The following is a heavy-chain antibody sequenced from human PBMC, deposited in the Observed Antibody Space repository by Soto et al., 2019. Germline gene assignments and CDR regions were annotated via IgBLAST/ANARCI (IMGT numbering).Heavy chain of an antibody. D-gene: IGHD3-10*01. V-gene: IGHV4-30-4*01. Sequence: QVQLQESGPGLVKPSQTLSLTCTVSGDSMGSGDYYWTWIRQPPGKGLEWIGYIYYIGTTFYNPSLASRVNISIATSKNHFSLRLTSVTAADTAVYYCSRGSTYYGFLTWGQGTLVTVSS. J-gene: IGHJ5*02. CDR2: IYYIGTT. CDR3: SRGSTYYGFLT. CDR1: GDSMGSGDYY.